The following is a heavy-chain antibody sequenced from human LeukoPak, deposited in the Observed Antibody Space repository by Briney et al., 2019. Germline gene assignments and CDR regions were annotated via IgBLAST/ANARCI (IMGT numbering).Heavy chain of an antibody. D-gene: IGHD6-13*01. CDR3: ARGGDSSSSYRYYYYGMDV. V-gene: IGHV3-33*01. CDR1: GFTFSSYG. CDR2: IWYDGSNK. Sequence: GRSLRLSCAASGFTFSSYGMHWVRQAPGKGLEWVAVIWYDGSNKYYADSVKGRFTISRDNSKNTLYLQMNSLRAEHTAVYYCARGGDSSSSYRYYYYGMDVWGQGTTVTVSS. J-gene: IGHJ6*02.